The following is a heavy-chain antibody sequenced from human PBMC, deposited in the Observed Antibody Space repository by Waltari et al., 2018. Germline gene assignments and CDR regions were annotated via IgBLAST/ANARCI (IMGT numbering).Heavy chain of an antibody. D-gene: IGHD6-25*01. CDR3: ARVLVAAGGEFDP. J-gene: IGHJ5*02. V-gene: IGHV4-38-2*01. Sequence: QVQLQESGPGLVKPSETLSLTCAVSGYSISSGYYWGWIRQPPGKGLEWIGSIYHSGGTYNNPSLKSRVTISVDTSKNQFSLKLSSVTAADTAVYYCARVLVAAGGEFDPWGQGTLVTVSS. CDR2: IYHSGGT. CDR1: GYSISSGYY.